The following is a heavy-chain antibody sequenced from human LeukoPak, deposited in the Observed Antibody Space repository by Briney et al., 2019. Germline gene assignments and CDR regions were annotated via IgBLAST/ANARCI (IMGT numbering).Heavy chain of an antibody. J-gene: IGHJ4*02. D-gene: IGHD2-2*01. Sequence: GESLKISCKGSGYSFTSYWISWVRQMPGKGLEWMGRIVPSDSYTNYSPSFQGHVTISADKSISTAYLQWSSLKASDTAMYYCARTAGVPAGPFDYWGQGTLVTVSS. CDR1: GYSFTSYW. CDR3: ARTAGVPAGPFDY. CDR2: IVPSDSYT. V-gene: IGHV5-10-1*01.